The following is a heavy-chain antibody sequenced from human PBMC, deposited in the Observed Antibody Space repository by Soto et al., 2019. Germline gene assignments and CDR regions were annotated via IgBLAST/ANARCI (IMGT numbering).Heavy chain of an antibody. CDR1: GYTFTSYY. D-gene: IGHD2-21*01. Sequence: ASVKVSCKASGYTFTSYYMNWVRQAPGQGLEWLGIINPSGGYTTYAQRFLGRVTMTSDTSTSTVHMELGSLTSEDTAVYYCARGGGIVVDIAQFDYWGQGTLVTVSS. CDR2: INPSGGYT. CDR3: ARGGGIVVDIAQFDY. V-gene: IGHV1-46*03. J-gene: IGHJ4*02.